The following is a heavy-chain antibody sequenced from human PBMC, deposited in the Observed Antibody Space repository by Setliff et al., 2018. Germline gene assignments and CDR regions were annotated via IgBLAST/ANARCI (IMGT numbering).Heavy chain of an antibody. CDR3: ARRISYYNFWSGYYDY. J-gene: IGHJ4*02. D-gene: IGHD3-3*01. Sequence: PSETLSLTCTVSGGSISSSSYYWGWIRQPPGKGLEWIGSIYYSGSTYYNPSLKSRVTISVDTSKNQFSLKLSSVTAADTAVYYCARRISYYNFWSGYYDYWGQGTQVTVSS. V-gene: IGHV4-39*07. CDR2: IYYSGST. CDR1: GGSISSSSYY.